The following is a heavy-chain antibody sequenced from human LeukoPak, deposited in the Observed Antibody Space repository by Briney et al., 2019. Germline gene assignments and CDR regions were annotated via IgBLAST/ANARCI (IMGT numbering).Heavy chain of an antibody. CDR3: ARLKVVTMVRGNYYYGMDV. CDR2: INHSGST. J-gene: IGHJ6*02. D-gene: IGHD3-10*01. Sequence: SATLSLTCDAYGGYLSGYYWRWIRPPPGKGVGGIGKINHSGSTNYKPSLKSRVTISVDTSKNQFSLKLSSVTAADTAVYYCARLKVVTMVRGNYYYGMDVWGQGTTVTVSS. V-gene: IGHV4-34*01. CDR1: GGYLSGYY.